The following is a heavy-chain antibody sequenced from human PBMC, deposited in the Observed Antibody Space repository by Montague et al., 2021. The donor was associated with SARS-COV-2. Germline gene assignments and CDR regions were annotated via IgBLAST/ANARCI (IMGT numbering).Heavy chain of an antibody. J-gene: IGHJ4*02. CDR2: SDHSGTT. V-gene: IGHV4-38-2*02. D-gene: IGHD4/OR15-4a*01. CDR3: ARVISAVAGANFYFDY. CDR1: GGSISSGSY. Sequence: SETLSLTCTVSGGSISSGSYWGWIRQPPGKGLEWIGTSDHSGTTYYSPSLKSRVTISPDTSKNQFSLNLDSVTASDTAMYYCARVISAVAGANFYFDYWGQGTLVTVSS.